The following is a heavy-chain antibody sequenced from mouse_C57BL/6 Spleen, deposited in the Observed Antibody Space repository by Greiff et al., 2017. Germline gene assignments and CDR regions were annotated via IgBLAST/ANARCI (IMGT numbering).Heavy chain of an antibody. V-gene: IGHV1-69*01. J-gene: IGHJ2*02. D-gene: IGHD2-4*01. CDR3: ARRFDYGDGYYFDY. Sequence: VQLQQPGAELVMPGASVKLSCKASGYTFTSYWMHWVKQRPGKGLEWIGEIDPSDSYTNYNQKFKGKSTLTVDKSSSTANMQLSSLTSEDSAVYYCARRFDYGDGYYFDYWGQGTSLTVSS. CDR2: IDPSDSYT. CDR1: GYTFTSYW.